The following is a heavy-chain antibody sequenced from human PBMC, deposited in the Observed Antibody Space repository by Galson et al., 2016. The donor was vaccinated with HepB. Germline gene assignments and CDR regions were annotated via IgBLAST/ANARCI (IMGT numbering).Heavy chain of an antibody. J-gene: IGHJ4*02. V-gene: IGHV3-30*09. CDR1: GFTFRSFS. CDR3: ARVKDEYNSGWNVNDY. CDR2: ISYDGSHK. Sequence: SLRLSCAVSGFTFRSFSMQWVRQAPGKGLEWAAIISYDGSHKYYSDSVKGRFAISRDNSKNTLYLQMSSLRAEDTAVYYCARVKDEYNSGWNVNDYWGQGILVTVSS. D-gene: IGHD5-12*01.